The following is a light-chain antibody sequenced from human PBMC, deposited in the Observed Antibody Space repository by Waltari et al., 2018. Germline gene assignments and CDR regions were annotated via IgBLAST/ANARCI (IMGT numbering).Light chain of an antibody. CDR2: DVS. CDR3: SSYSISSNYFV. CDR1: TSDNGYYKY. Sequence: QSALTQPASVSGSPGQSITISCTGTTSDNGYYKYVSWYQQHPGKAPKLIIYDVSHRPSGVSDRFSGSKSGNTASLTISGLRAEDEADYHCSSYSISSNYFVFGTGTTVTVL. V-gene: IGLV2-14*03. J-gene: IGLJ1*01.